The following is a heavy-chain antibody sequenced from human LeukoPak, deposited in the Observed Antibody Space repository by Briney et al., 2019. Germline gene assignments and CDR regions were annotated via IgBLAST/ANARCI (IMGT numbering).Heavy chain of an antibody. CDR1: GGSFSGYY. CDR2: INHSGST. Sequence: SGTLSLTCAVYGGSFSGYYWSWIRQPPGKGLEWIGEINHSGSTNYNPSLKSRVTISVDTSKNQFSLKLSSVTAADTAVYYCARASITGTALSFDYWGQGTLVTVSS. CDR3: ARASITGTALSFDY. J-gene: IGHJ4*02. D-gene: IGHD1-7*01. V-gene: IGHV4-34*01.